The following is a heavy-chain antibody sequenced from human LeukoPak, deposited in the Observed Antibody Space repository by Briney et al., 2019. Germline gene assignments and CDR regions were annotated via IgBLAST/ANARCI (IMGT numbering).Heavy chain of an antibody. D-gene: IGHD3-16*01. CDR3: ARSLGETTFDW. CDR1: GFTFSSNA. CDR2: IYYDGSKK. V-gene: IGHV3-30*09. J-gene: IGHJ4*02. Sequence: GRSLRLSCAASGFTFSSNAMHWIRQAPGKGLEWVSVIYYDGSKKYYADFVKGRFAISRDNSKNVVYLQMDSLRAEDTAFYYCARSLGETTFDWWGQGTLVTVPS.